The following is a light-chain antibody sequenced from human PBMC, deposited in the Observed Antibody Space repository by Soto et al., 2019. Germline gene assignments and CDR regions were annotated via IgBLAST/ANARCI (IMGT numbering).Light chain of an antibody. CDR2: DAS. Sequence: DIPMTQSPSTLSASVGDRVTITCRASQSISSRLAWYQQKPGKAPKILIYDASNLESGVSSRFSGSGSGTEFTLTISSLQPDDFATYYCQQYNSYSLTFGGGTKVEIK. J-gene: IGKJ4*01. CDR1: QSISSR. CDR3: QQYNSYSLT. V-gene: IGKV1-5*01.